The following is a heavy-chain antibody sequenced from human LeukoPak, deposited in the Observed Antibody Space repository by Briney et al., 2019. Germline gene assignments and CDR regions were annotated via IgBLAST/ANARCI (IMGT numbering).Heavy chain of an antibody. CDR2: ISSNGGST. CDR1: GFTFSSHA. Sequence: GGSLRLSCAASGFTFSSHAMHWVRQAPGKGLEYVSAISSNGGSTYYANSVKGRFTISRDNSKNTLYLQMGSLRAEDMAVYYCARSYGYYYYMDVWGKGTTVTVSS. CDR3: ARSYGYYYYMDV. D-gene: IGHD3-10*01. V-gene: IGHV3-64*01. J-gene: IGHJ6*03.